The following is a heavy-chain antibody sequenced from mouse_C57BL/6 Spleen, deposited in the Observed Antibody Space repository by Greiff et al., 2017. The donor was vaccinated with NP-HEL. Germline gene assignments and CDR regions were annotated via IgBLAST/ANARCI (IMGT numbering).Heavy chain of an antibody. CDR3: ARTLYYGNYGYAMDY. V-gene: IGHV5-17*01. CDR1: GFTFSDYG. D-gene: IGHD2-1*01. CDR2: ISSGSSTI. Sequence: EVKVVESGGGLVKPGGSLKLSCAASGFTFSDYGMHWVRQAPEKGLEWVAYISSGSSTIYYADTVKGRFTISRDNAKNTLFLQMTSLRSEDTAMYYCARTLYYGNYGYAMDYWGQGTSVTVSS. J-gene: IGHJ4*01.